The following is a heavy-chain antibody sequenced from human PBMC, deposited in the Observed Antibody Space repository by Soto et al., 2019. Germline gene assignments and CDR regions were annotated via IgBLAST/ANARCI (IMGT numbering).Heavy chain of an antibody. D-gene: IGHD1-26*01. CDR1: GASINSGGYY. J-gene: IGHJ4*02. CDR2: IYFSGST. Sequence: SEPLSLTCTVSGASINSGGYYWSWIRQLPGKGLEWIGYIYFSGSTYYNPSLESRVTISLDTSQNQFSLKLSSVTAADTAVYYVASGNAWEVLLAYWGQGTLVTVAS. CDR3: ASGNAWEVLLAY. V-gene: IGHV4-31*03.